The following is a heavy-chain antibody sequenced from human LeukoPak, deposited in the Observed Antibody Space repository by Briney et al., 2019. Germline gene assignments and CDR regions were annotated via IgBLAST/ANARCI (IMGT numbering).Heavy chain of an antibody. Sequence: GGSLRLSCAASGFTFSSYGMSWVRQAPGKGLEWVSAISGSGGSTYYADSVKGRFTISSDNSKNTLYLQMNSLRAEDTAVYYCAKDRSYYDSSGYYVFDPWGQGTLVTVSS. CDR2: ISGSGGST. V-gene: IGHV3-23*01. D-gene: IGHD3-22*01. CDR3: AKDRSYYDSSGYYVFDP. CDR1: GFTFSSYG. J-gene: IGHJ5*02.